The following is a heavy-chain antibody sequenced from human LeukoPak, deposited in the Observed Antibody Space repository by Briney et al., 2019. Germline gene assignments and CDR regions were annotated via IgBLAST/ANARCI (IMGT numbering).Heavy chain of an antibody. J-gene: IGHJ5*02. CDR1: GFTFSNVW. CDR3: AKDFIAVAGQRGPRLFGNWFDP. D-gene: IGHD6-19*01. CDR2: ISGSGGST. Sequence: GGSLRLSCAASGFTFSNVWMSWVRQAPGKGLEWVSAISGSGGSTYYADSVKGRFTISRDNSKNTLYLQMNSLRAEDTAVYYCAKDFIAVAGQRGPRLFGNWFDPWGQGTLVTVSS. V-gene: IGHV3-23*01.